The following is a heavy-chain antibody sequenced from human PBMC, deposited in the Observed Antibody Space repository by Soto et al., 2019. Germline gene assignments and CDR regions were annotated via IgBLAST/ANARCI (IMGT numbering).Heavy chain of an antibody. D-gene: IGHD3-9*01. Sequence: ATVKASCPSCGYTFTSHVLNWPRRAPGQGIAWMGWISPYNGDTNQAQKVQGRVTMTTDTATTTAYMELRSLRSDDTAVYYCARDRRNLTYGHNDYYKSGIYVCAQST. CDR2: ISPYNGDT. J-gene: IGHJ6*02. CDR1: GYTFTSHV. CDR3: ARDRRNLTYGHNDYYKSGIYV. V-gene: IGHV1-18*04.